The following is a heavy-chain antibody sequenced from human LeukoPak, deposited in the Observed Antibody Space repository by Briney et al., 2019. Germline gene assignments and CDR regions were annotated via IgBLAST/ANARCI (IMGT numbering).Heavy chain of an antibody. Sequence: GGSLRLSCAASGFTFSSYGMHWVRQAPGKGLEWVAVISYDGSNKYYADSEKGRFTISRDNSKNTLYLQMNSLRAEDTAVYYCAKGRGEYYYDSSGYYYDPGFDYWGQGTLVTVSS. D-gene: IGHD3-22*01. CDR3: AKGRGEYYYDSSGYYYDPGFDY. CDR2: ISYDGSNK. J-gene: IGHJ4*02. V-gene: IGHV3-30*18. CDR1: GFTFSSYG.